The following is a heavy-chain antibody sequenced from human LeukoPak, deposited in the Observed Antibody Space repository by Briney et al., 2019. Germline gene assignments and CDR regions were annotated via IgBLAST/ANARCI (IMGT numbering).Heavy chain of an antibody. J-gene: IGHJ4*02. D-gene: IGHD4-17*01. CDR2: IYYSGRT. V-gene: IGHV4-59*01. Sequence: PSETLSLTCTVSGGSISTYYWNWIRQPPGKGLERIGYIYYSGRTNYNPSLKSRVSISIDTSKNQFSLKLSSVTAADTAFYYCARSDLYGDYPPGNYWGQGTLVTVSS. CDR3: ARSDLYGDYPPGNY. CDR1: GGSISTYY.